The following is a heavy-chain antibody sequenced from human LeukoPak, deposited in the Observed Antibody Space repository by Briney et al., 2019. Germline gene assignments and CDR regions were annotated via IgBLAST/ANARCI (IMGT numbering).Heavy chain of an antibody. Sequence: GGSLRLSCAAPGFTFSSYAMHWVRQAPGKGLEWVAVISYDGSNKYYADSVKGRFTISRDNSKNTLYLQMNSLRAEDTAVYYCARERAAAGDYWGQGTLVTVSS. D-gene: IGHD6-13*01. J-gene: IGHJ4*02. V-gene: IGHV3-30-3*01. CDR2: ISYDGSNK. CDR1: GFTFSSYA. CDR3: ARERAAAGDY.